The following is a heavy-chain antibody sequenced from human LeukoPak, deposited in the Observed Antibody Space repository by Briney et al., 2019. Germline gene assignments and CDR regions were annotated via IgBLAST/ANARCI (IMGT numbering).Heavy chain of an antibody. CDR2: IYPGDSDT. CDR3: ARRSRGTLGELLERFDP. J-gene: IGHJ5*02. D-gene: IGHD1-26*01. V-gene: IGHV5-51*01. CDR1: GYSFTSYW. Sequence: GESLKISCKGSGYSFTSYWIGWVRKMPGKGLEWMGIIYPGDSDTRYSPSFQGQVTISADKSISTAYLQWSSLKASDTAMYYCARRSRGTLGELLERFDPWGQGTLVTVSS.